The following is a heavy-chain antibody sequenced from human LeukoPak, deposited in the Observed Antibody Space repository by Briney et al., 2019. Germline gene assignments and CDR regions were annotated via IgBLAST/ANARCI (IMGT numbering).Heavy chain of an antibody. CDR3: ARESWFGELNY. D-gene: IGHD3-10*01. CDR1: GFTVSSNY. J-gene: IGHJ4*02. Sequence: PGGSLRLSCAASGFTVSSNYMSWVRQAPGKGLEWVSVIYSGGSTYYADSVKGRFTISRDNSKNTLYLQMNSLRAEDTAVYYCARESWFGELNYWGQGTLVIVSS. CDR2: IYSGGST. V-gene: IGHV3-53*01.